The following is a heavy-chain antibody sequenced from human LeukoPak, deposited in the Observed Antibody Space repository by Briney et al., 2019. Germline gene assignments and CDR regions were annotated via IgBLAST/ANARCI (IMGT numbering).Heavy chain of an antibody. V-gene: IGHV4-59*01. CDR2: IYYSGST. D-gene: IGHD3-9*01. CDR1: GGSISSYY. Sequence: PSETLSLTCTVSGGSISSYYWSWIRQPPGKGLEWSGYIYYSGSTNYNPSLKSRVTISVGTSKTQFSLKVTSVTTADTAVYYCAKGRKDFDTNLGPFDSWGQGILVTVSS. J-gene: IGHJ4*02. CDR3: AKGRKDFDTNLGPFDS.